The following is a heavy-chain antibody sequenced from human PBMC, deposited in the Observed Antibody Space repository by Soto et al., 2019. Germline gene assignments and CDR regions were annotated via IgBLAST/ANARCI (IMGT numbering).Heavy chain of an antibody. CDR1: GFTFSSYA. V-gene: IGHV3-30-3*01. D-gene: IGHD2-21*01. CDR2: ISYDGSNK. CDR3: ARDARLLPFDYYYYGMYV. J-gene: IGHJ6*02. Sequence: QVQLVESGGGVVQPGRSLRLSCAASGFTFSSYAMHWVRQAPGKGLEWVAVISYDGSNKYYADSVKGRFTISRDNSKNTLYLQMNSLRAEDTAVYYCARDARLLPFDYYYYGMYVWGQGTTVTVSS.